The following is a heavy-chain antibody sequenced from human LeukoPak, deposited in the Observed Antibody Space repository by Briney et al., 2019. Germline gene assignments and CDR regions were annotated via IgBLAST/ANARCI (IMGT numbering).Heavy chain of an antibody. CDR1: GFTFSSYS. D-gene: IGHD1-26*01. J-gene: IGHJ6*02. Sequence: GGSLRLSCAVSGFTFSSYSMNWVRQAPGKGLEWVSSISSSSSYIYYADSVKGRFTISRDNAKNSLYLQMNSLRAEDTAVYYCARDEEWELDYYYYGMDVWGQGTTVTVSS. V-gene: IGHV3-21*01. CDR2: ISSSSSYI. CDR3: ARDEEWELDYYYYGMDV.